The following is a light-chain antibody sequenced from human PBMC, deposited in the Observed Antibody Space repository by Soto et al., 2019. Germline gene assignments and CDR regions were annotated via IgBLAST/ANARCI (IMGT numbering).Light chain of an antibody. CDR1: QSLLYSSNNKNY. V-gene: IGKV4-1*01. J-gene: IGKJ4*01. CDR3: QQYYSIPPT. Sequence: DIVMTQSPDSLAVSLGERANINCKSSQSLLYSSNNKNYLTWYQHKPGQPPKLLIYWASTRESGVPDRFSGSGSGTDFTLTISSLQAEDVAVYYCQQYYSIPPTFGGGTKVEIK. CDR2: WAS.